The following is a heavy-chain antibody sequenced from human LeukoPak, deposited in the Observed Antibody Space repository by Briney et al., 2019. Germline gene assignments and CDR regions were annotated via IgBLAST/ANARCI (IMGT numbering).Heavy chain of an antibody. Sequence: GGSLRLSCAASGFTFSSYAMHWVRQAPGKGLEYVSAISSNGGSTYYANSVKGRFTISRDNSKNTLYLQMGSLRAEDMAVYYCARALRSGYKGALGYWGQGTLVTVSS. CDR2: ISSNGGST. CDR1: GFTFSSYA. J-gene: IGHJ4*02. CDR3: ARALRSGYKGALGY. D-gene: IGHD3-3*01. V-gene: IGHV3-64*01.